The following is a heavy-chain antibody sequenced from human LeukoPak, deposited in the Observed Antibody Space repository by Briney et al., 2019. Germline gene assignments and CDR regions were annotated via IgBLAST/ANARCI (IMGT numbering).Heavy chain of an antibody. D-gene: IGHD3-10*01. CDR3: ARGPRVNFDY. J-gene: IGHJ4*02. V-gene: IGHV4-59*01. CDR1: GGSISSYY. Sequence: SETLSLTRTVSGGSISSYYWSWIRQPPGKGLEWIGYIYYSGSTNYNPSLKSRVTISVDTSKNQFSLKLSSVTAADTAVYYCARGPRVNFDYWGQGTLVTVSS. CDR2: IYYSGST.